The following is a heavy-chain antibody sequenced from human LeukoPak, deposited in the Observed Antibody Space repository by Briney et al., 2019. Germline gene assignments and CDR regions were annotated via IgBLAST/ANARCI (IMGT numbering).Heavy chain of an antibody. J-gene: IGHJ4*02. CDR2: VKQDGSEK. V-gene: IGHV3-7*03. CDR3: ATDYYGYFDH. D-gene: IGHD3-10*01. CDR1: GFTFSNDW. Sequence: WGSLRLSCAASGFTFSNDWMNWVRQAPGKGLEWVANVKQDGSEKYYVGSVKGRFTISRDNAKNSLYLEMNSLRAEDTAVYYCATDYYGYFDHWGQGALVTVSS.